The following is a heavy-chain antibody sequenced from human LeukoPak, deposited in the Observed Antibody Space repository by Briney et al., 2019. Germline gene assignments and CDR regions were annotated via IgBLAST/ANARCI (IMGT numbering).Heavy chain of an antibody. CDR3: ARAAQYCSGGSCKGYYGMDV. D-gene: IGHD2-15*01. Sequence: KPSETLSLTCTVSGGSISSYYWSWIRQPPGKGLEWIGYIYYSGSTNYNPSLKSRVTISVDTSKNQFSLKLSSVTAADTAVYYCARAAQYCSGGSCKGYYGMDVWAKGPRSPSP. J-gene: IGHJ6*02. CDR2: IYYSGST. CDR1: GGSISSYY. V-gene: IGHV4-59*01.